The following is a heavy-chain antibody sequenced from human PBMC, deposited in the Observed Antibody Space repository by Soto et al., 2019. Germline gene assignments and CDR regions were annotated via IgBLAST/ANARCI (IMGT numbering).Heavy chain of an antibody. D-gene: IGHD1-26*01. V-gene: IGHV1-69*01. CDR1: GGTFSSYA. CDR3: ARALTSGSFQTHDAFDI. Sequence: QVQLVQSGAEVKKPGSSVKVSCKASGGTFSSYAISWVRQAPGQGLEWMGGIIPIFGTANYAQKFQGRVTITADESTSTAYMELSSLRSEDTAVYYCARALTSGSFQTHDAFDIWGQGTMVTVSS. J-gene: IGHJ3*02. CDR2: IIPIFGTA.